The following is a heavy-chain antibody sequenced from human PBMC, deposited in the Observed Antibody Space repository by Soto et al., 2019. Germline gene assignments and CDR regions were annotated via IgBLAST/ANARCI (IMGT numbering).Heavy chain of an antibody. CDR2: ISYSEST. Sequence: SETLSLTCTVSGGSISSYYWIWIRQPPGKGLEWIGYISYSESTNYNPSLKSRPTISVDTSKNQFSLKLRSVTAADTAVYYCARASPYGDYALDYWGQGTLVTVSS. J-gene: IGHJ4*02. V-gene: IGHV4-59*01. D-gene: IGHD4-17*01. CDR1: GGSISSYY. CDR3: ARASPYGDYALDY.